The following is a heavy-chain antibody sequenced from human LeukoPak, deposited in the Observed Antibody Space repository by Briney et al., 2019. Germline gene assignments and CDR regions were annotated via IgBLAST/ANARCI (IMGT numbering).Heavy chain of an antibody. D-gene: IGHD2-2*01. V-gene: IGHV3-21*01. CDR3: ARDYSPRYCSSTSCSNWTPGFDY. CDR2: ISSSSSYI. CDR1: GFTFSSYS. Sequence: PGGSLRLSCAASGFTFSSYSMNWVRQAPGKGLEWVSPISSSSSYIYYADSVKGRFTISRDNAKNSLYLQMNSLRAEDTAVYYCARDYSPRYCSSTSCSNWTPGFDYWGQGTLVTVSS. J-gene: IGHJ4*02.